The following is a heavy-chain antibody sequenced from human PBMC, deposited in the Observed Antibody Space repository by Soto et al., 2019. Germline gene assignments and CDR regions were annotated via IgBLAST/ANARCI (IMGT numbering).Heavy chain of an antibody. CDR3: AKDQGSGSRKVFDY. Sequence: GGSLRLSCAASGFTFSSYGMHWVRQAPGKGLEWVAVISYDGSNKYYADSVKGRFTISRDNSKNTLYLQMNSLRAEDTAVYYCAKDQGSGSRKVFDYWGQGTLVTVSS. V-gene: IGHV3-30*18. CDR1: GFTFSSYG. CDR2: ISYDGSNK. D-gene: IGHD1-26*01. J-gene: IGHJ4*02.